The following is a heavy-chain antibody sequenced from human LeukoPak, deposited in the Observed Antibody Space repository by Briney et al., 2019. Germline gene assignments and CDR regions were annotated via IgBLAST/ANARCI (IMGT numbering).Heavy chain of an antibody. CDR1: GYTFTSYG. CDR2: ISAYNGNT. CDR3: ARSAVMIAHNADWFDP. J-gene: IGHJ5*02. V-gene: IGHV1-18*01. Sequence: ASVKVSCKASGYTFTSYGISWVRQAPGQGLEWMGWISAYNGNTNYAQKLQGRVTMTTDTSTSTAYMELRSLRSDDTAVYYCARSAVMIAHNADWFDPWGQGTLVTVSS. D-gene: IGHD2-21*01.